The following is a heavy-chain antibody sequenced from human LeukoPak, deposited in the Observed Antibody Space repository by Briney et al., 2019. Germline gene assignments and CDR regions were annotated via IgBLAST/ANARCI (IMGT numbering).Heavy chain of an antibody. CDR2: MNPNSGNT. J-gene: IGHJ6*03. CDR1: GYTFTSYD. Sequence: EASVKVSCKASGYTFTSYDINWVRQATGQGLEWMGWMNPNSGNTGYAQKFQGRVTMTRNTSISTAYMELSSLRSEDTAVYYCARGRRYFDWLSNYYYYYMDVWGKGTTVTISS. V-gene: IGHV1-8*01. D-gene: IGHD3-9*01. CDR3: ARGRRYFDWLSNYYYYYMDV.